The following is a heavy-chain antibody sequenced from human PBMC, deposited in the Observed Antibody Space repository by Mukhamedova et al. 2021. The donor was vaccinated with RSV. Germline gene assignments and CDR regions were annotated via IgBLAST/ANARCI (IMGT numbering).Heavy chain of an antibody. J-gene: IGHJ4*02. Sequence: GKGLEWMGIIYPGDSDTRYSPSFQGQVTISADKSISTAYLQWSSLKASDIAMYYCARLGGSGYDFIYFDYWGQGTLVTVSS. V-gene: IGHV5-51*01. CDR3: ARLGGSGYDFIYFDY. CDR2: IYPGDSDT. D-gene: IGHD3-3*01.